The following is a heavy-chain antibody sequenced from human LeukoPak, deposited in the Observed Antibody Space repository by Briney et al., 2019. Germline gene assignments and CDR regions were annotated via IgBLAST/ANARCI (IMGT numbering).Heavy chain of an antibody. CDR2: IYHSGST. J-gene: IGHJ6*03. V-gene: IGHV4-4*02. D-gene: IGHD1-1*01. CDR1: GGSISSSNW. Sequence: SETLSLTCAVSGGSISSSNWWSWVRQPPGKWLEWIGEIYHSGSTNYNPSLKSRVTISVDKSKNQFSLKLSSVTAADTAVYFCARGRVSSSTWYSTYYYYFYMDVWGKGTTVTVSS. CDR3: ARGRVSSSTWYSTYYYYFYMDV.